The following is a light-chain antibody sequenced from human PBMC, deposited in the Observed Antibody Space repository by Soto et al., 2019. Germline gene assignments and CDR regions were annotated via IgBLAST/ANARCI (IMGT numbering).Light chain of an antibody. CDR1: SSDIGGYDY. V-gene: IGLV2-8*01. J-gene: IGLJ1*01. CDR2: EVS. CDR3: CSYSGSNNLYV. Sequence: QSALTQPPSASGSPGQSVTISCTGTSSDIGGYDYVSWYQQHPGKAPKLMIYEVSKRPSGVPDRFSGSRSGNTASLTVSGLLAEDEADYYCCSYSGSNNLYVFGTGTKLTVL.